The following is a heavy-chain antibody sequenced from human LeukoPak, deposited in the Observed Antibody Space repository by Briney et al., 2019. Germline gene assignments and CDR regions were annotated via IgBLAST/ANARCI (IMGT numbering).Heavy chain of an antibody. CDR1: GYALTELS. CDR2: FDPEDGET. D-gene: IGHD6-13*01. V-gene: IGHV1-24*01. CDR3: ATDRAAAEAFDI. J-gene: IGHJ3*02. Sequence: ASVKVSCKVSGYALTELSMHWVRQSPGKGLEWMGGFDPEDGETIYAQKFQGRVTMTEDTSTDTAYMELSSLRSEDTAVYYCATDRAAAEAFDIWGQGTMVTVSS.